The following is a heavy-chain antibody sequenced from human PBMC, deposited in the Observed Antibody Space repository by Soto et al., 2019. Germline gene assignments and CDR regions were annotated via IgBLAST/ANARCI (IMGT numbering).Heavy chain of an antibody. CDR3: ARELSYYYDSSGYASAYYFDY. Sequence: PSETLSLTGTVSGGSISSYYWSWIRQPAGKGLEWIGRIYTSGSTNYNPSLKSRVTMSVDTSKNQFSLKLSSVTAADTAVYYCARELSYYYDSSGYASAYYFDYWGQGTLVTVSS. CDR1: GGSISSYY. V-gene: IGHV4-4*07. J-gene: IGHJ4*02. D-gene: IGHD3-22*01. CDR2: IYTSGST.